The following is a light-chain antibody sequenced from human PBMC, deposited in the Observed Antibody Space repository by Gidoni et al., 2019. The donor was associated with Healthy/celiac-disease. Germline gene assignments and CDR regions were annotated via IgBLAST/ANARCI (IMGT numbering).Light chain of an antibody. CDR1: QSVLYSSNNKNY. CDR3: QQYYSTPFT. CDR2: WAS. Sequence: DIVSTQSPDPLAVSPGERATINCKSSQSVLYSSNNKNYLAWYQQKPGQPPKLLIYWASTRESGVPDRFSGSGSGTDFTPTISSLQAEDVAVYYCQQYYSTPFTFGPGTKVDIK. J-gene: IGKJ3*01. V-gene: IGKV4-1*01.